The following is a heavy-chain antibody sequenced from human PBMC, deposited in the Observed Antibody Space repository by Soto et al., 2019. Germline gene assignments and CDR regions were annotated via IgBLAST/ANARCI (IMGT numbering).Heavy chain of an antibody. Sequence: GGSLGLSWAASGFKFSNYAMSWVRQAPGKGLEWVSLISATGGGTYYADSVKGRFTISRDNSHNTLYLQVHSLTAEDTAVYYCAKDRRAGGNSAFYFDFWGQGAQVTVSS. CDR1: GFKFSNYA. CDR2: ISATGGGT. D-gene: IGHD3-16*01. V-gene: IGHV3-23*01. J-gene: IGHJ4*02. CDR3: AKDRRAGGNSAFYFDF.